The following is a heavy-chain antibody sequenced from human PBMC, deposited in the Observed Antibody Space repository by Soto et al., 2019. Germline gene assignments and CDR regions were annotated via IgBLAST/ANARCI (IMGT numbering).Heavy chain of an antibody. CDR1: GGSISSYY. Sequence: PSETLSLTCTVSGGSISSYYWSWIRQPPGKGLEWIGYIHNSGSTNYNPSLKSRVTISVDTSKNQFSLKLSSVTAADTAVYYCAGAAYSGGSFYFGADAFDIWGQRTTVTVSS. V-gene: IGHV4-59*01. J-gene: IGHJ3*02. CDR2: IHNSGST. CDR3: AGAAYSGGSFYFGADAFDI. D-gene: IGHD2-15*01.